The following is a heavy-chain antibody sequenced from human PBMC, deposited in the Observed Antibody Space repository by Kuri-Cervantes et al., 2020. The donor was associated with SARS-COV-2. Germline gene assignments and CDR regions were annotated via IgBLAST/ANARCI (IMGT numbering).Heavy chain of an antibody. V-gene: IGHV1-2*02. J-gene: IGHJ5*02. CDR3: ARALGSGYNWFDP. CDR2: INPNSGGT. CDR1: GYTFTGYY. Sequence: ASVKVSCKASGYTFTGYYMHWVRQAPGQGLEWMGWINPNSGGTNYAQKFQGRVTMTRDTSTSTAYMELSRLRSDDTAVYYCARALGSGYNWFDPWGQGTLVTVSS. D-gene: IGHD3-10*01.